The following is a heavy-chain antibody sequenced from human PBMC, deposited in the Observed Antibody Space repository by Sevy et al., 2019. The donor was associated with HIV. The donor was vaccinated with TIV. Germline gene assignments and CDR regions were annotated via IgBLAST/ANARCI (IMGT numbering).Heavy chain of an antibody. Sequence: GGSLRLSCAVSGFTFTNAAMTWVRQAPGKGLEWVSGITISGDRKYYADSVRGRFTISRDNSKNTVYLQMNSLIDEDTAVYYCAKEILPNDYLGQGTLVTVSS. J-gene: IGHJ4*02. CDR1: GFTFTNAA. CDR3: AKEILPNDY. CDR2: ITISGDRK. V-gene: IGHV3-23*01.